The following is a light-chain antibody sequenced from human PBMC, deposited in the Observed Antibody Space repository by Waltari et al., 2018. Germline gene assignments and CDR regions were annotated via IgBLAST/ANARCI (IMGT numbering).Light chain of an antibody. CDR2: DAP. Sequence: EIVLTQSPGTLALSPGERATLACRASQSVGRALAWYQQKPGQAPRLLIYDAPSRATGIADTFSGRGSGTDFSLTISRVEPEDLAVYFCQMYVRLPVTFGQGTKVEVK. V-gene: IGKV3-20*01. CDR1: QSVGRA. J-gene: IGKJ1*01. CDR3: QMYVRLPVT.